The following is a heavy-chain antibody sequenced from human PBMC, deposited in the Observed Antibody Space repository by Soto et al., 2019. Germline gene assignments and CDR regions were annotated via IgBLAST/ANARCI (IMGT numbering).Heavy chain of an antibody. Sequence: ASVKVSCKASGYTFTGYYMHWVRQAPGQGLEWMGWINPNSGGTNYAQKFQGRVTMTRDTSISTAYMELSRLRSDDTAVYYCAREFRRPNYYYYGMDVWGQGTTVTVSS. CDR1: GYTFTGYY. CDR2: INPNSGGT. V-gene: IGHV1-2*02. J-gene: IGHJ6*02. CDR3: AREFRRPNYYYYGMDV.